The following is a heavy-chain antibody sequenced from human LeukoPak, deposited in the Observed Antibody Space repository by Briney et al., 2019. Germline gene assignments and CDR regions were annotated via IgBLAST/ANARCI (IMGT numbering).Heavy chain of an antibody. Sequence: GESLKISCKGSGYSFTSYWIGWVRQMPGKGLEWMGIIYPGDSDTRYSPSFQGQVTISADKSISAAYLQWSSLKASDTAMYYCARHRLDPYYDYVWGSYRLDAFDIWSQGTMVTVSS. J-gene: IGHJ3*02. D-gene: IGHD3-16*02. CDR2: IYPGDSDT. V-gene: IGHV5-51*01. CDR3: ARHRLDPYYDYVWGSYRLDAFDI. CDR1: GYSFTSYW.